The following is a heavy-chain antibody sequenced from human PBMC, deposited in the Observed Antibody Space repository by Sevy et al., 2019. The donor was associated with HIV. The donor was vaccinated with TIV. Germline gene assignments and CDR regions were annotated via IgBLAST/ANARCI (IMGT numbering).Heavy chain of an antibody. V-gene: IGHV3-49*03. CDR1: GFTFGDYA. D-gene: IGHD3-16*01. CDR3: TRVRGTISPYYYYGMDV. CDR2: IRSKTYGGTT. J-gene: IGHJ6*02. Sequence: GGSLRLSCTASGFTFGDYAMSWCRQAPGKGLEWVGFIRSKTYGGTTEYAASAKGRFTISRDDSKSIAYLQMNSLKTEDTAVYYCTRVRGTISPYYYYGMDVWGQGNTVTVSS.